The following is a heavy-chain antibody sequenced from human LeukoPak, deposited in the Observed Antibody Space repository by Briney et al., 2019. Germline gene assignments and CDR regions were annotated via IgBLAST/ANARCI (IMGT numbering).Heavy chain of an antibody. CDR2: IIPIFGTA. CDR3: ARAHIVAYDYYYGMDV. J-gene: IGHJ6*02. D-gene: IGHD5-12*01. CDR1: GGTFSSYA. V-gene: IGHV1-69*13. Sequence: GASVKASCKASGGTFSSYAISWVRQAPGQGLEWMGGIIPIFGTANYAQKFQGRVTITADESTSTAYMELSSLRSEDTAVYYCARAHIVAYDYYYGMDVWGQGTTVTVSS.